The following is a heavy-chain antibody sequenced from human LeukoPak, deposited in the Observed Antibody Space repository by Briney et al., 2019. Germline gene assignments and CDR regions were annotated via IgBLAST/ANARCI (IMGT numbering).Heavy chain of an antibody. CDR1: GYSFTGSY. CDR3: ARGYGSAWHGDF. D-gene: IGHD6-19*01. V-gene: IGHV1-2*02. Sequence: ASVKVSCKASGYSFTGSYIHWVRPAPGQGLEWMGCINPNSGVTNFAQKFQGKVTMTRDTSISTAYMELSRLRSDDTAVYYCARGYGSAWHGDFWGQGTLVTVSS. J-gene: IGHJ4*02. CDR2: INPNSGVT.